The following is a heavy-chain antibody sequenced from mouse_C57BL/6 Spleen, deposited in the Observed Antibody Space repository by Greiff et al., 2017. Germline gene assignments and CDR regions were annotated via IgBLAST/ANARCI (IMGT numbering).Heavy chain of an antibody. D-gene: IGHD1-1*01. Sequence: EVNVVESEGGLVQPGSSMKLSCTASGFTFSDYYMAWVRQVPEKGLEWVANINYDGSSTYYLDSLKSRFIISRDNAKNILYLQMSSLKSEDTATYYCARFDYYYGSPYWYFDVWGTGTTVTVSS. CDR3: ARFDYYYGSPYWYFDV. CDR1: GFTFSDYY. CDR2: INYDGSST. V-gene: IGHV5-16*01. J-gene: IGHJ1*03.